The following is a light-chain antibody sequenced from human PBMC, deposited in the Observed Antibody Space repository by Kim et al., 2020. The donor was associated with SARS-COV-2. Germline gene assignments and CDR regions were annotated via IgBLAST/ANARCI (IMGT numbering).Light chain of an antibody. V-gene: IGKV3-20*01. CDR2: DAA. CDR3: QQYGSSLT. CDR1: HNIGIN. Sequence: SLSPGEGATLSCRASHNIGINLAWYQQTRGQAPRLLIYDAAIRATGIPDKFSGSGSGTDFTLTISRLEPEDFAVYYCQQYGSSLTFGGGTKVDIK. J-gene: IGKJ4*01.